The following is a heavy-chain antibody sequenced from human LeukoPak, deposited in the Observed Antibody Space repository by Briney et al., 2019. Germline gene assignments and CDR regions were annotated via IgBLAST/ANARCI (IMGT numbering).Heavy chain of an antibody. Sequence: GGSLRLSCAASGFTFDDYAMHWVRQAPGKGLEWVSGISWNSGSIGYADSVKGRFTISRDNAKNSLYLQMNSLRAEDTALYYCAKDMGEYYDSSGYLGAGWGQGTMVTVSS. V-gene: IGHV3-9*01. CDR2: ISWNSGSI. CDR3: AKDMGEYYDSSGYLGAG. CDR1: GFTFDDYA. J-gene: IGHJ3*01. D-gene: IGHD3-22*01.